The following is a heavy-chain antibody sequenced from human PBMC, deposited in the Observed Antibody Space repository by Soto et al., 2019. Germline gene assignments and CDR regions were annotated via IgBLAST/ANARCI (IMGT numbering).Heavy chain of an antibody. CDR3: ARDLEVQVWSADYYDMGV. CDR2: IWYDGSNK. CDR1: GFTFSSYG. Sequence: QVQLVESGGGVVQPGRSLRLSCAASGFTFSSYGMHWVRQAPGKGLEWVAVIWYDGSNKYYADSVKGRFTISRDNFNSARYVQMNGLIAEDTAVYYCARDLEVQVWSADYYDMGVWGQGTTVTVSS. J-gene: IGHJ6*02. D-gene: IGHD5-18*01. V-gene: IGHV3-33*01.